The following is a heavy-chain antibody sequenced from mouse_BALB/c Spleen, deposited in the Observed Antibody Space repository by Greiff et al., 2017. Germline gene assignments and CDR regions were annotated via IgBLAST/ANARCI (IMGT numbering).Heavy chain of an antibody. D-gene: IGHD2-4*01. CDR1: GYTFTSYV. CDR2: INPYNDGT. CDR3: AREGGDYEGGPWFAY. J-gene: IGHJ3*01. Sequence: EVKLQESGPELVKPGASVKMSCKASGYTFTSYVMHWVKQKPGQGLEWIGYINPYNDGTKYNEKFKGKATLTSDKSSSTAYMELSSLTSEDSAVYYCAREGGDYEGGPWFAYWGQGTLVTVSA. V-gene: IGHV1-14*01.